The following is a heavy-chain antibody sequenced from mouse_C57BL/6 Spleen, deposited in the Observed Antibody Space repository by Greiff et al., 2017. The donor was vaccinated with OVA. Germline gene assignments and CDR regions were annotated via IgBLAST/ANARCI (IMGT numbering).Heavy chain of an antibody. D-gene: IGHD2-4*01. Sequence: QVQLQQSGAELVKPGASVKLSCKASGYTFTSYWMHWVKQRPGQGLEWIGMIHPNSGSTNYNEKFKGKATLTVDKSSSTAYMQLSSLTSEDSAVYYCARDWEITTGYTLDYGGQGTTLTVSS. J-gene: IGHJ2*01. CDR3: ARDWEITTGYTLDY. CDR2: IHPNSGST. CDR1: GYTFTSYW. V-gene: IGHV1-64*01.